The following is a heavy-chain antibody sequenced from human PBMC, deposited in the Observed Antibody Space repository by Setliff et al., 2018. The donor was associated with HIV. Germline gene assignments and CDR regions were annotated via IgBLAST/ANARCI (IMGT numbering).Heavy chain of an antibody. CDR3: ARQTPYSSSWYARY. D-gene: IGHD6-13*01. CDR2: IYPGDSDT. Sequence: LGESLKISCKGSGYSFTSYWIGWVRQMPGKGLEWMGIIYPGDSDTRYSPSFQGQVTISADKAISTAYPQWSRLKDSDTAMYYCARQTPYSSSWYARYWGQGTRVTVSS. CDR1: GYSFTSYW. J-gene: IGHJ4*02. V-gene: IGHV5-51*01.